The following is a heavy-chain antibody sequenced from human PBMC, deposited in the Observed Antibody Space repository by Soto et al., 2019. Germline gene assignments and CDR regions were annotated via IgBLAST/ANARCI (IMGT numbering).Heavy chain of an antibody. V-gene: IGHV4-39*01. Sequence: SETLSLTCTVSGGSISSDFFHWGWIRQPPGKGLEWIGSIHYSGSTYYNPSLKSRVTISVDTSKNQFSLKLSSVTAADTAVYYCARRPELRARRYYFDYWGPGTLVTVSS. CDR1: GGSISSDFFH. J-gene: IGHJ4*02. D-gene: IGHD1-7*01. CDR2: IHYSGST. CDR3: ARRPELRARRYYFDY.